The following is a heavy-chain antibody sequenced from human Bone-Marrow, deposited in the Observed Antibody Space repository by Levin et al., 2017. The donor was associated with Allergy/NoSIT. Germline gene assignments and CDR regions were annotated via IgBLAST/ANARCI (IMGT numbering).Heavy chain of an antibody. Sequence: PSETLSLTCAASGFTFSSYWMSWVRQAPGKGLEWVANIKQDGSEKYYVDSVKGRFTISRDNAKNSLYLQMNSLRAEDTAVYYCARDINYVWGSYRYTGLIYYGMDVWGQGTTVTVSS. J-gene: IGHJ6*02. CDR2: IKQDGSEK. CDR3: ARDINYVWGSYRYTGLIYYGMDV. CDR1: GFTFSSYW. D-gene: IGHD3-16*02. V-gene: IGHV3-7*01.